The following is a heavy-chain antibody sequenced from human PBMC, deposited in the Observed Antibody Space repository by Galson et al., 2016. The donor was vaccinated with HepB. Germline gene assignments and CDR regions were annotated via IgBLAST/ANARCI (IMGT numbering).Heavy chain of an antibody. CDR2: IWYDGSIK. CDR1: GFNFSING. D-gene: IGHD3-10*01. CDR3: AKDSGSGIYYNFPSQDALDV. V-gene: IGHV3-33*06. Sequence: SLRLSCAASGFNFSINGMHWVRQTPGKGLEWVAVIWYDGSIKCYAESVKGRFTISRDNFKNTSYLHMDGLRAEDTAVYYCAKDSGSGIYYNFPSQDALDVWVQGKMVTVS. J-gene: IGHJ3*01.